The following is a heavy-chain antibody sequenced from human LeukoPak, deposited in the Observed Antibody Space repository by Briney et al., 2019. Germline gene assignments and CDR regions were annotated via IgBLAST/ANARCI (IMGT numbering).Heavy chain of an antibody. J-gene: IGHJ4*02. D-gene: IGHD5-18*01. CDR1: GFXFSNAW. Sequence: GGSLRLSCEASGFXFSNAWINWVRQAPGKGLEWLGRIKRKIDGGTTDYAAPVKGRFTISRDDSKSIAYLQMNSLKTEDTAVYYCTRSYVDTAMVFDYWGQGTLVTVSS. CDR3: TRSYVDTAMVFDY. V-gene: IGHV3-15*01. CDR2: IKRKIDGGTT.